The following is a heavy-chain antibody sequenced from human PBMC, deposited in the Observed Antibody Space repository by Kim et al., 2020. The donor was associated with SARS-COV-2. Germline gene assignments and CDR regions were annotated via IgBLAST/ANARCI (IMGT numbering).Heavy chain of an antibody. CDR2: IYYSGST. V-gene: IGHV4-31*03. CDR3: ARDSVVVPAAMVY. D-gene: IGHD2-2*01. CDR1: GGSISSGGYY. J-gene: IGHJ4*02. Sequence: SETLSLTCTVSGGSISSGGYYWSWIRQHPGKGLEWIGYIYYSGSTYYNPSLKSRVTISVDTSKNQFSLKLSSVTAADTAVYYCARDSVVVPAAMVYWGQGTLVTVSS.